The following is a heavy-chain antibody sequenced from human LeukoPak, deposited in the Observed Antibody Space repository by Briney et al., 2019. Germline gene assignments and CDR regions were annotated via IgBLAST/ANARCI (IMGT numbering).Heavy chain of an antibody. CDR1: GFTFSSYA. V-gene: IGHV3-23*01. CDR2: ISGSGGST. Sequence: PGGSLRLSCAASGFTFSSYAMSWVRQAPGEGLEWVSAISGSGGSTYYADSVKGRFTISRDNSKNTLYLQMNSLRAEDTAVYYCAKDFYSSGWSAQHRAQGTLVTVSS. D-gene: IGHD6-19*01. J-gene: IGHJ1*01. CDR3: AKDFYSSGWSAQH.